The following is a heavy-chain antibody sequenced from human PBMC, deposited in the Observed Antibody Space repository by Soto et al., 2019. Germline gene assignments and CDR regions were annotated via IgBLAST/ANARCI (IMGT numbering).Heavy chain of an antibody. J-gene: IGHJ4*02. D-gene: IGHD5-18*01. CDR1: GFTFSSYS. CDR2: ISSSSSYI. CDR3: AREGYSYGTRLFDY. V-gene: IGHV3-21*01. Sequence: ESLRLSGAASGFTFSSYSMNWVRQAPGKGLEWVSSISSSSSYIYYADSVKGRFTISRDNAKNSLYLQMNSLRAEDTAVYYCAREGYSYGTRLFDYWGQGTLVTVSS.